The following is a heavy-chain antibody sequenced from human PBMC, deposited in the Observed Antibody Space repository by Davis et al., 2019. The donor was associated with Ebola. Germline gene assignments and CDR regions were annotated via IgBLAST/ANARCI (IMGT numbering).Heavy chain of an antibody. CDR3: ATLRKTITGMDDAFDI. V-gene: IGHV5-51*01. CDR1: GYSFTNYW. CDR2: IYTGDSDT. D-gene: IGHD1-20*01. J-gene: IGHJ3*02. Sequence: GESLKISCKGSGYSFTNYWIAWVRQMPGRGLEWMGIIYTGDSDTRYSPSFRGQVTISADKSITTAYLQWTSLKASDTAMYYCATLRKTITGMDDAFDIWGQGTMVTVSS.